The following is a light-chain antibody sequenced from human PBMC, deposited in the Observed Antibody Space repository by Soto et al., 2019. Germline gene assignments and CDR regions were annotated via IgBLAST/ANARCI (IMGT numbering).Light chain of an antibody. CDR3: QQYHYWPYT. V-gene: IGKV3-15*01. J-gene: IGKJ2*01. CDR1: QTVRSS. Sequence: EIVMTQSPATLSVSPGEGVTLSCRASQTVRSSLAWYQQKPGQAPRLLIYGASTRVTGIPARFSGSGSATEFALTISSLQSEDFAIYYCQQYHYWPYTFGQGTNLEIK. CDR2: GAS.